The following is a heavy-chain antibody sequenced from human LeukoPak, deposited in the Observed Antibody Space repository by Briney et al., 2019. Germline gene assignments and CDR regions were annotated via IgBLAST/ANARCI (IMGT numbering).Heavy chain of an antibody. CDR1: GFTFSRYG. J-gene: IGHJ4*02. V-gene: IGHV3-23*01. Sequence: GGSLRLSCAASGFTFSRYGMSWVRQAPGKGLEWVSAISGSGGRTYYADSVKGRFTMSRDNDKNSVHLQMNSLRAEDTAVYYCVRDHLWSFDYWGQGNLVTVSS. CDR3: VRDHLWSFDY. D-gene: IGHD2-8*02. CDR2: ISGSGGRT.